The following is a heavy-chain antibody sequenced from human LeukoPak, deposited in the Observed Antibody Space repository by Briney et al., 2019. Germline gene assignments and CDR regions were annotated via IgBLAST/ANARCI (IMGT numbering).Heavy chain of an antibody. D-gene: IGHD6-13*01. CDR1: GGSISSSSYY. CDR2: IYYSGST. J-gene: IGHJ6*03. V-gene: IGHV4-39*07. CDR3: ASLLAAAGSYYYYYYMDV. Sequence: KTSETLSLTCTVSGGSISSSSYYWGWIRQPPGKGLEWIGSIYYSGSTYYNPSLKSRVTISVDTSKNQFSLKLSSVTAADTAVYYCASLLAAAGSYYYYYYMDVWGKGTTVTVSS.